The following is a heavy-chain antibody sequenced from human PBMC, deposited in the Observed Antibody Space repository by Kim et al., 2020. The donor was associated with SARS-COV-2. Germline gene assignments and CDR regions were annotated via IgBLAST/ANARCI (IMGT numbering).Heavy chain of an antibody. CDR1: GGSISSSSYY. D-gene: IGHD3-9*01. CDR3: ARRLLVYDILTGYYPKHFDY. Sequence: SETLSLTCTVSGGSISSSSYYWGWIRQPPGKGLEWIGSIYYSGSTYYNPSLKSRVTISVDTSKNQFSLKLSSVTAADTAVYYCARRLLVYDILTGYYPKHFDYWGQGTLVTVSS. CDR2: IYYSGST. J-gene: IGHJ4*02. V-gene: IGHV4-39*01.